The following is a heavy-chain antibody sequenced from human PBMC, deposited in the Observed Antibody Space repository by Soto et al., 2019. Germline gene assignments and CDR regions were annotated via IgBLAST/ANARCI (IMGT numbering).Heavy chain of an antibody. V-gene: IGHV1-18*01. J-gene: IGHJ5*02. CDR1: GYTFTSYG. CDR2: ISAYNGNT. CDR3: AIFALLEWSLNVYDP. D-gene: IGHD3-3*02. Sequence: GASVKVSCKASGYTFTSYGISWVRQAPGQGLEWMGWISAYNGNTNYAQKLQGRVTMTTDTSTSTAYMELRSLRSDDTAVYYCAIFALLEWSLNVYDPWGRGSLVPVSS.